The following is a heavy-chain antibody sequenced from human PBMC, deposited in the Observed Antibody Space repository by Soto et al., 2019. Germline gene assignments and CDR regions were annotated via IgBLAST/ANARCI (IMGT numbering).Heavy chain of an antibody. V-gene: IGHV3-21*01. J-gene: IGHJ4*02. D-gene: IGHD4-17*01. CDR3: ERDRYGDYGSDY. CDR1: GFTFSSYS. CDR2: ISSSSSYI. Sequence: EVLLVESGGGLVKPGGSLRLSCAASGFTFSSYSMNWVRQAPGKGLELVSSISSSSSYIYYADSVKGRFTISRDNAKSSLYLQMNSLRAEDTAVYDCERDRYGDYGSDYWGQGTLVTVSS.